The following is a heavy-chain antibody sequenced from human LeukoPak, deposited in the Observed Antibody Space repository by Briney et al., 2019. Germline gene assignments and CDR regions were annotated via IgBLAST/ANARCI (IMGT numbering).Heavy chain of an antibody. CDR1: GFTFSSCD. D-gene: IGHD6-13*01. V-gene: IGHV3-13*01. CDR2: IGTAGDT. J-gene: IGHJ6*03. Sequence: PGGSLRLSCAASGFTFSSCDMHWVRQATGKGLEWVSAIGTAGDTYYPGSVKGRFTISRENAKNSLYLQMNSLRAGDTAVYYCARGKQLVFRQGSYMDVWGKGTTVTVSS. CDR3: ARGKQLVFRQGSYMDV.